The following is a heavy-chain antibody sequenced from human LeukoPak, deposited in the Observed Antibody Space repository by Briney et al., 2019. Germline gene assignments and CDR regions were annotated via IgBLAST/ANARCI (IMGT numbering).Heavy chain of an antibody. Sequence: PSETLSLTCAVYGGSFSGYYWSWIRQPPGKGLEWIGEINHSGSTNYNPSLKSRVTISVDTSKSQFSLKLSSVTAADTAVYYCARGGRYSSSWSLDYWGQGTLVTVSS. CDR2: INHSGST. CDR3: ARGGRYSSSWSLDY. J-gene: IGHJ4*02. D-gene: IGHD6-13*01. CDR1: GGSFSGYY. V-gene: IGHV4-34*01.